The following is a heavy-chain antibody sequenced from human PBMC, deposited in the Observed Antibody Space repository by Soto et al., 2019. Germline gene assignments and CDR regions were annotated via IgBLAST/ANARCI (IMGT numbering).Heavy chain of an antibody. J-gene: IGHJ4*02. V-gene: IGHV4-39*01. D-gene: IGHD3-9*01. Sequence: LGTLSLTCPVSGGSISSSCFYWGWIPPAPGKGLEWIGSIYYSGSTYYNPSLKSRVTISVDTSKNQFSLKLSSVTAADTAVYYCARLADVLRYFDWLDYWGQGTLVTVSS. CDR1: GGSISSSCFY. CDR2: IYYSGST. CDR3: ARLADVLRYFDWLDY.